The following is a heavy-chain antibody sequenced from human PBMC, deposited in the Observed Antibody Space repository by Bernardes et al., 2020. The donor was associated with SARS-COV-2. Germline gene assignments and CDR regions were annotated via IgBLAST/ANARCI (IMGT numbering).Heavy chain of an antibody. V-gene: IGHV3-9*01. Sequence: GGSLRLSCAASGFSFDDYAMHWVRQAPGKGLEWVSGISWNSGSIGYADSVKGRFTISRDNAKNSLYLQMDSLRAEDTALYYCATDIGLAASGITYWGQGTLVTVSS. CDR2: ISWNSGSI. CDR3: ATDIGLAASGITY. CDR1: GFSFDDYA. D-gene: IGHD6-13*01. J-gene: IGHJ4*02.